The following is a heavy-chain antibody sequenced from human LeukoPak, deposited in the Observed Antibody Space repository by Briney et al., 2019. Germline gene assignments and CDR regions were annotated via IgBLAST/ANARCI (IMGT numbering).Heavy chain of an antibody. Sequence: ASVKVSCKASGYTFTSYYMHWVRQAPGQGLEWMGGIIPIFGTTNYAQKLQGRVTITADESTSTAYMELSSLRSEDTAVYYCASRTYTYDSSGYYRRNYYFDYWGQGTLVTVSS. CDR1: GYTFTSYY. D-gene: IGHD3-22*01. CDR2: IIPIFGTT. V-gene: IGHV1-69*13. CDR3: ASRTYTYDSSGYYRRNYYFDY. J-gene: IGHJ4*02.